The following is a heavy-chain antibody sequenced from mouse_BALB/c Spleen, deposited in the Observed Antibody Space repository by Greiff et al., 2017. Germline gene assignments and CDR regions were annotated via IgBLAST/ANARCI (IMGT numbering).Heavy chain of an antibody. D-gene: IGHD2-4*01. CDR1: GFSLTSYG. Sequence: VKLMESGPDLVAPSQSLSITCTVSGFSLTSYGVHWVRQPPGKGLEWLVVIWSDGSTTYNSALKSRLSISKDNSKSQVFLKMNSLQTDDTAMYYCARHDDYDVSWFAYWGQGTLVTVSA. CDR2: IWSDGST. J-gene: IGHJ3*01. V-gene: IGHV2-6-2*01. CDR3: ARHDDYDVSWFAY.